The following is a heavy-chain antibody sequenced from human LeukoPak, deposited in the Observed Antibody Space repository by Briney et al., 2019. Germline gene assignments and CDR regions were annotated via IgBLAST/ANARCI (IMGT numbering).Heavy chain of an antibody. V-gene: IGHV3-23*01. J-gene: IGHJ4*02. D-gene: IGHD6-19*01. CDR1: GFTFSSYA. CDR3: AKGPGGSGWAIDY. Sequence: GGSLRLSCAASGFTFSSYAMSWVRQAPGKGLEWVSAISGSGGSTYYADSVKGRFTISRDNPKNTLYLQMNSLRAEDTAVYYCAKGPGGSGWAIDYWGQGTLVTVSS. CDR2: ISGSGGST.